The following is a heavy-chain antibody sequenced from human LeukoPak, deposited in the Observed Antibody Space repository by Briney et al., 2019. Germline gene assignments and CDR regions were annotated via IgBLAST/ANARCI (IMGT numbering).Heavy chain of an antibody. CDR3: ARDLGELGHCSGGSCYQVGY. D-gene: IGHD2-15*01. CDR1: GYTFRGNY. J-gene: IGHJ4*02. V-gene: IGHV1-2*02. CDR2: IDANNGDT. Sequence: ASVKVSCKASGYTFRGNYIHWLRQAPGQGLEWMGWIDANNGDTKSAQKFQGRVTMTRDTSISTAYMDLSSLTSDDTAVYYCARDLGELGHCSGGSCYQVGYWGQGTLVTVSS.